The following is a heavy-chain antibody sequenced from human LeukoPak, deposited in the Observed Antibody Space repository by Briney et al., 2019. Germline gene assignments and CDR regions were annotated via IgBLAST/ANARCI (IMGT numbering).Heavy chain of an antibody. Sequence: GGSLRLSCAASGFTFSSYAMSWVRQAPGKGLEWVSVISGSGGSTSYADSVKGRFTISRDNSMNTLYLQMNSLRAEDTAVYYCAKDDRIQTRRYSYNYWGQGTLVTVSS. CDR3: AKDDRIQTRRYSYNY. J-gene: IGHJ4*02. V-gene: IGHV3-23*01. CDR2: ISGSGGST. CDR1: GFTFSSYA. D-gene: IGHD5-18*01.